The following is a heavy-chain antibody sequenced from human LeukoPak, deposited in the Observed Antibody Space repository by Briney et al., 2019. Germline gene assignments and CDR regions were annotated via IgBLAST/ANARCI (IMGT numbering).Heavy chain of an antibody. D-gene: IGHD6-13*01. CDR2: IYYSGAA. V-gene: IGHV4-30-4*01. Sequence: SQTLSLTCSVSGGSISSGDSYWSWIRQPPGKGLEWIGYIYYSGAAYYNPSLKSRVTISIDASKNQFTLKLSSVTAADTAVYYCARQAGAAAVNWFDPWGQGTLVTVSS. J-gene: IGHJ5*02. CDR1: GGSISSGDSY. CDR3: ARQAGAAAVNWFDP.